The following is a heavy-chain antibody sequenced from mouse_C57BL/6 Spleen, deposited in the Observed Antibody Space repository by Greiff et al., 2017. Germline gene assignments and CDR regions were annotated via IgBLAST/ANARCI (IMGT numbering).Heavy chain of an antibody. CDR1: GYTFTSYW. V-gene: IGHV1-64*01. Sequence: QVQLQQPGAELVKPGASVKLSCKASGYTFTSYWMHWVKQRPGQGLEWMGMIYPNSGSTNYNEKFKSKATLTVDKSSSTAYMQLSSLTSEDSAVYYSARIRDSSGCWGQGTTLTVST. J-gene: IGHJ2*01. CDR2: IYPNSGST. D-gene: IGHD3-2*02. CDR3: ARIRDSSGC.